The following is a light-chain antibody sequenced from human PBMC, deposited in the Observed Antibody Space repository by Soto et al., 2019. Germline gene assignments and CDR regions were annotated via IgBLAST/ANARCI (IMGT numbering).Light chain of an antibody. CDR1: QSVTTN. Sequence: EVVMTQSPATLSVSPGARVTFSCRASQSVTTNLAWYQHKPGQSPRLLISGASTGASGIPPRFSGSGSGTEFTLTIDRLQSADFAVYYCQQYDRWPVTFGGGTKVEIK. CDR2: GAS. J-gene: IGKJ4*01. CDR3: QQYDRWPVT. V-gene: IGKV3-15*01.